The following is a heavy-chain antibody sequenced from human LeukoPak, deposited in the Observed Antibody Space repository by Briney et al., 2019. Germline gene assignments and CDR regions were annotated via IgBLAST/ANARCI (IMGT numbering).Heavy chain of an antibody. CDR3: ARMNYVSSGWGAPFDY. J-gene: IGHJ4*02. Sequence: GGSLRLSCAASGFTFSSYWMHWVRQAPGKGLVWVSRINSDGSSTSYADSVKGRFTISRDNAKNSLYLQMNSLRAEDTAVYCCARMNYVSSGWGAPFDYWGQGTLVTVSS. CDR1: GFTFSSYW. V-gene: IGHV3-74*01. CDR2: INSDGSST. D-gene: IGHD1-7*01.